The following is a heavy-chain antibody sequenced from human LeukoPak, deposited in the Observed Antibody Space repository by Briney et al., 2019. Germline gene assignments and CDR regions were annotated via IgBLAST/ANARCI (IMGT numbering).Heavy chain of an antibody. CDR2: INPNSGGT. D-gene: IGHD3-22*01. CDR3: ARGPSDSSGYYYEGDAFDI. V-gene: IGHV1-2*02. CDR1: AYTFTDYY. J-gene: IGHJ3*02. Sequence: ASVTVSFTASAYTFTDYYMHWVRQAHGQGLEWMGWINPNSGGTNYGQKFQGRVTMTRDTSISIVYMELSRLRSNDTAVYYCARGPSDSSGYYYEGDAFDIWGQGTVVTVSS.